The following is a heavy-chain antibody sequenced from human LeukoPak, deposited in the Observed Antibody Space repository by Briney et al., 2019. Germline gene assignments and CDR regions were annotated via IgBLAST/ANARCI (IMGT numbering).Heavy chain of an antibody. CDR2: ISYDGSIK. CDR1: GLTFSSYA. Sequence: PGGSLRLSCAASGLTFSSYAMHWVRQAPAKGLEWVAIISYDGSIKYQADSVRGRFTISRDDSKNTLYLQMNSLRAEDTAVYYCARDRSANSRVYYFDYWGQGTLVTVSS. CDR3: ARDRSANSRVYYFDY. D-gene: IGHD6-13*01. J-gene: IGHJ4*02. V-gene: IGHV3-30-3*01.